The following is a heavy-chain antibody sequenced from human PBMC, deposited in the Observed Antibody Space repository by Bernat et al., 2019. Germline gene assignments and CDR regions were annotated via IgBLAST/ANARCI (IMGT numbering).Heavy chain of an antibody. CDR1: GGSISSSDYL. D-gene: IGHD3-10*01. Sequence: HLQLQESGPGLMKPSETLSLTCTVSGGSISSSDYLWGWLRQPPGKGLEWIGNIHYSGSTHYAPSLQSRVTISVDTSKNHFSLKMTSVTAADTAVYYCARRVTYGSTFDYWGQGTLVTVSS. J-gene: IGHJ4*02. CDR3: ARRVTYGSTFDY. CDR2: IHYSGST. V-gene: IGHV4-39*02.